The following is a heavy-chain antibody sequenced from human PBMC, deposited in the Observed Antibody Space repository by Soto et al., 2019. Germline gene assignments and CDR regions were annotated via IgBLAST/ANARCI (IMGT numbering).Heavy chain of an antibody. J-gene: IGHJ6*02. V-gene: IGHV1-18*01. D-gene: IGHD2-2*01. CDR3: ATGVIVVVPAAKDYYYYGMDV. CDR2: ISAYNGNT. CDR1: GYTFTSYG. Sequence: ASVKVSCKASGYTFTSYGISWVRQAPGQGLEWMGWISAYNGNTNYAQKLQGRVTMTTDTSTSTAYMELRSLRSDDTAVYYCATGVIVVVPAAKDYYYYGMDVWGQGTTVTVSS.